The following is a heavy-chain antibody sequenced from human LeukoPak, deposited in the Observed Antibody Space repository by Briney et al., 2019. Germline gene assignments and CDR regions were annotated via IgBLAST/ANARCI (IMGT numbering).Heavy chain of an antibody. J-gene: IGHJ4*02. CDR3: ARQFIDYNILTGYYSYFDY. CDR1: GFIFSSYE. CDR2: ISSRSSYI. D-gene: IGHD3-9*01. V-gene: IGHV3-21*01. Sequence: PGGSLRLSCVASGFIFSSYEMNWVRQAPGKGLEWVSSISSRSSYIYYADSVKGRFTISRDNAKDSLYLQMNSLRAEDTAVYYCARQFIDYNILTGYYSYFDYWGQGTLVTVSS.